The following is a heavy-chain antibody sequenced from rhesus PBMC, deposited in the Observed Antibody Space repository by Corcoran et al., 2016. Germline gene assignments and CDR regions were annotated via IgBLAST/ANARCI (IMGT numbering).Heavy chain of an antibody. Sequence: QVQLQQWGEGLVKPSATLSLTCAVYGCSVSGYCWCLIRQPPGQGLEWIGRIRSGGSNNYNPSLKSRVTISIDTSKNQFSLKLSSVTAADTAVYYCARHGGIAAAGRGNSLDVWGRGVLVTVSS. CDR2: IRSGGSN. D-gene: IGHD6S26*01. J-gene: IGHJ5-2*02. V-gene: IGHV4-160*01. CDR3: ARHGGIAAAGRGNSLDV. CDR1: GCSVSGYC.